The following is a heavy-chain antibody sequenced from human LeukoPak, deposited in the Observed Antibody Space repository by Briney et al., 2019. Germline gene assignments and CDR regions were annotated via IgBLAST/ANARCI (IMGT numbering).Heavy chain of an antibody. J-gene: IGHJ5*02. CDR2: IKQDGSEK. CDR3: ASAVAGRKDVMDFDP. V-gene: IGHV3-7*01. Sequence: GGSLRLSCAASGFTFSSYAMSWVRQAPGKGLEWVANIKQDGSEKYYVDSVKGRFTISRDNAKNSLYLQMNSLRAEDTAVYYCASAVAGRKDVMDFDPWGQGTLVTVSS. D-gene: IGHD6-19*01. CDR1: GFTFSSYA.